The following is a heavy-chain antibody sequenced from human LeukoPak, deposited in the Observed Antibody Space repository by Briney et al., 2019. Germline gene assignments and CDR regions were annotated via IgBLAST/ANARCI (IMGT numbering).Heavy chain of an antibody. Sequence: ASLKVSCKASGYTFTSYGISWVRQAPGQGLEWMGWISAYNVNTNYAQKLQGRVTMTTDTSTSTAYMELRSLRSDDTAVYYCARDQPPSWNYDFWSGYYNGRYYFDYWGQGTLVTVSS. V-gene: IGHV1-18*01. CDR1: GYTFTSYG. D-gene: IGHD3-3*01. CDR3: ARDQPPSWNYDFWSGYYNGRYYFDY. CDR2: ISAYNVNT. J-gene: IGHJ4*02.